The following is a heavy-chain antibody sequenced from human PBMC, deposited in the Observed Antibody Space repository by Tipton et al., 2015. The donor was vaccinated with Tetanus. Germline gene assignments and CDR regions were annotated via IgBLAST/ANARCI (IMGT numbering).Heavy chain of an antibody. J-gene: IGHJ4*02. V-gene: IGHV1-46*01. CDR3: ARDSSHSPEQIIAAAGTIGLDY. CDR2: INPSGGST. D-gene: IGHD6-13*01. Sequence: QLVQSGAEVKKPGASVKVSCKASGYTFTSYYMHWVRQAPGQGLEWMGIINPSGGSTSYAQKFQGRVTMTRDTSTSTVYMELSSLRSEDTAVYYCARDSSHSPEQIIAAAGTIGLDYWGQGTLVTVSS. CDR1: GYTFTSYY.